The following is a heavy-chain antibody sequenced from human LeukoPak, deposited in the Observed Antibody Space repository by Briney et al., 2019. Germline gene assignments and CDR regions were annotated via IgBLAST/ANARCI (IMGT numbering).Heavy chain of an antibody. V-gene: IGHV3-48*01. D-gene: IGHD2-15*01. Sequence: PGGSLRLSCAASGFTFSSYSMNWVRQAPGKGLEWVSYISSSSSTIYYADSVKGRFTISRDNAKNSLYLQMNSLRADDTAVYYCATEAGRPGYSSGLGFDFWGQGTLVTVSS. CDR3: ATEAGRPGYSSGLGFDF. CDR1: GFTFSSYS. CDR2: ISSSSSTI. J-gene: IGHJ4*02.